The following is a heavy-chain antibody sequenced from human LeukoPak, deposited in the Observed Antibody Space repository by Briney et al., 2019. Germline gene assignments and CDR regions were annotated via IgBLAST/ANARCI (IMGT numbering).Heavy chain of an antibody. J-gene: IGHJ6*02. CDR2: IRYDGSNK. V-gene: IGHV3-30*02. CDR1: GFTFSSYG. CDR3: AKDGYYGSGSYFYYYYYGMDV. Sequence: GGSLRLSCAASGFTFSSYGMHWVHQAPGKGLEWVAFIRYDGSNKYYADSVKGRSTISRDNSKNTLYLQMNSLRAEDTAVYYCAKDGYYGSGSYFYYYYYGMDVWGQGTTVTVSS. D-gene: IGHD3-10*01.